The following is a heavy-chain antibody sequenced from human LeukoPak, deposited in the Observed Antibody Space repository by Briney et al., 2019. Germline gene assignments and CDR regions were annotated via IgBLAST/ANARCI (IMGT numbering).Heavy chain of an antibody. Sequence: SETLSLTCAVYGGSFSGYYWSWIRQPPGKGLEWIGEINHSGSTNYNPSLKSRVTISVDTSKDQFSLKLSSVTAADTAVFYCARRTGTYYYDSSGYSPWRYYFDYWGQGTLVTVSS. CDR2: INHSGST. CDR1: GGSFSGYY. D-gene: IGHD3-22*01. CDR3: ARRTGTYYYDSSGYSPWRYYFDY. J-gene: IGHJ4*02. V-gene: IGHV4-34*01.